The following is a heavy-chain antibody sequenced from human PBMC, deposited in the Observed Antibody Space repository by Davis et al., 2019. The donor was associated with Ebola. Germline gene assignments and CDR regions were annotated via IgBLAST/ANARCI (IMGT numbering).Heavy chain of an antibody. CDR1: GFTFSSYA. V-gene: IGHV3-23*01. CDR3: ARDYNSGSYRSYYGMDV. J-gene: IGHJ6*02. D-gene: IGHD3-10*01. Sequence: ESLKISCAASGFTFSSYAMSCFRQAPGKGLDWVSGIIATGDSPYYAASVKGRFTISRDNSKDTMFLQMNSLRAEDTAVYYCARDYNSGSYRSYYGMDVWGQGTTVTVSS. CDR2: IIATGDSP.